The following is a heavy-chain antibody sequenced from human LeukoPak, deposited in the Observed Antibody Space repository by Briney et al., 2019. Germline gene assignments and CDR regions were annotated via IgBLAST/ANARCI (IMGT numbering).Heavy chain of an antibody. V-gene: IGHV4-34*01. CDR2: INHNGST. Sequence: SETLSLTCAVYGGSFTNYYWSWIRQPPGKGLEWIGEINHNGSTNYNPSLESRVTISIDTSKNQISLKLSSVTAADTALYYCARGDCSSPSCYLSDWFDPWGQGTLVIVSS. CDR1: GGSFTNYY. D-gene: IGHD2-2*01. CDR3: ARGDCSSPSCYLSDWFDP. J-gene: IGHJ5*02.